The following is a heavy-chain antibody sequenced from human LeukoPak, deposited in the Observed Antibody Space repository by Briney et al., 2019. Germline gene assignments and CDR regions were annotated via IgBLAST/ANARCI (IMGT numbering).Heavy chain of an antibody. CDR2: ISNDGRRT. CDR1: GFSFSTYA. V-gene: IGHV3-23*01. J-gene: IGHJ6*02. CDR3: VKDRGSIFGDV. Sequence: PGGSLRLSCVGTGFSFSTYAMSWVRRAPGKGLEWVSLISNDGRRTYYADSVKGRFTISRDDSKTTVHLQMNSLRAEDTAVYYYVKDRGSIFGDVWGQGTTVTVSS. D-gene: IGHD3-3*01.